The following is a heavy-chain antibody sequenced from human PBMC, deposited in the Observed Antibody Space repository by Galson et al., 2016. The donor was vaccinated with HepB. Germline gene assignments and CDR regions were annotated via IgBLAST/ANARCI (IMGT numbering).Heavy chain of an antibody. CDR2: IYHSGTA. J-gene: IGHJ4*02. CDR1: GFTVSDNY. Sequence: SLRLSCAASGFTVSDNYVSWVRQPPGKGLEWIGEIYHSGTANYNPSLESRGTMSLDKSKNQISLKVTSVTAADTAVYYCARHVGVPGTRGFDYWGQGTLVTVSS. V-gene: IGHV4-4*02. CDR3: ARHVGVPGTRGFDY. D-gene: IGHD2-2*01.